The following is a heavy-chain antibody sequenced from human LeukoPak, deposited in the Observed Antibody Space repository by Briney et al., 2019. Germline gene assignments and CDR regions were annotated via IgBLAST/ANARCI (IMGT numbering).Heavy chain of an antibody. V-gene: IGHV5-51*01. J-gene: IGHJ2*01. CDR1: GYSFTNYW. Sequence: GESLKISCKGSGYSFTNYWIGWVRQMPGKGLEWMGIIYPGDSDTRYSPSFQGQVTISVDTSISTAYLQWSSLKASDTAMFYCARRTISDDWYFDLWGRGTLVTVSS. D-gene: IGHD3-9*01. CDR2: IYPGDSDT. CDR3: ARRTISDDWYFDL.